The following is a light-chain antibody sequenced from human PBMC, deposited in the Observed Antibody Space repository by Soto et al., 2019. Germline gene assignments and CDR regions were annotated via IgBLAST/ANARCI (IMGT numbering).Light chain of an antibody. Sequence: DIQMTQSPSTLSASVGDRVTITCRASQSISSWLAWYQQKPGKAPNLLIYKASSLECGVPSRFSGSGSGTKVTLTISSLQPDDFATYYCQQYNSYPLTFGGGTKVEIK. CDR1: QSISSW. V-gene: IGKV1-5*03. CDR3: QQYNSYPLT. CDR2: KAS. J-gene: IGKJ4*01.